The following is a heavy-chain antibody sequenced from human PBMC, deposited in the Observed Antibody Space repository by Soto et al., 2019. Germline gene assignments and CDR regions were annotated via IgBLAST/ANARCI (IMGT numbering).Heavy chain of an antibody. CDR2: INHSGST. D-gene: IGHD4-17*01. CDR1: GGSFSGYY. Sequence: PSETLSLTCAVYGGSFSGYYWSWIRQPPGKGLEWIGEINHSGSTNYNPSLKSRVTISVDTSKNQFSLKLSSVTAADTAVYYCARGGKGVTTIWFDPWGQGTLVTVSS. J-gene: IGHJ5*02. CDR3: ARGGKGVTTIWFDP. V-gene: IGHV4-34*01.